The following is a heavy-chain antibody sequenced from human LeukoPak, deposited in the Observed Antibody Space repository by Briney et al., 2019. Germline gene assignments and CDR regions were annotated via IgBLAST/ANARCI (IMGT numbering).Heavy chain of an antibody. CDR1: GGSISSYY. D-gene: IGHD5-18*01. CDR3: ARDPGGYSHDHYMDV. J-gene: IGHJ6*03. V-gene: IGHV4-59*01. CDR2: IYYSGST. Sequence: PSETLSLTCTVSGGSISSYYWSWIRQPPGKGLEWIGYIYYSGSTNYNPSLKSRVSISVDTSKNQFSLKLSSVTAADTAVYYCARDPGGYSHDHYMDVWGKGTTVTVSS.